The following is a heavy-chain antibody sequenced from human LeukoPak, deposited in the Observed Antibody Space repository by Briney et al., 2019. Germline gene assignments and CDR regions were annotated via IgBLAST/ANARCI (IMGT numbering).Heavy chain of an antibody. CDR1: GGSISSGAYY. Sequence: PSQTLSLTCTVSGGSISSGAYYWSWIRQHPGKCLEWIGYIYYTGSTYYNPSLKSRLTISVDKYKNQFSLKLPSVPAADTAVYYCASNKWSSFGIDAFDIWGQGTMVTVSS. J-gene: IGHJ3*02. CDR3: ASNKWSSFGIDAFDI. V-gene: IGHV4-31*03. D-gene: IGHD3-3*01. CDR2: IYYTGST.